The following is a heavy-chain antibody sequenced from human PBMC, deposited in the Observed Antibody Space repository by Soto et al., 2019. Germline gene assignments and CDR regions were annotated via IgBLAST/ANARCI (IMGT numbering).Heavy chain of an antibody. D-gene: IGHD6-19*01. CDR2: ISAYNGNT. V-gene: IGHV1-18*01. Sequence: GASVKVSCKASGYTFTSYGISWVRQALGQGLEWMGWISAYNGNTNYAQKLQGRVTMTTDTSTSTAYMELRSLRSDDTAVYYCAKAAGGWYGVAFDIWGQGTMVTVSS. J-gene: IGHJ3*02. CDR3: AKAAGGWYGVAFDI. CDR1: GYTFTSYG.